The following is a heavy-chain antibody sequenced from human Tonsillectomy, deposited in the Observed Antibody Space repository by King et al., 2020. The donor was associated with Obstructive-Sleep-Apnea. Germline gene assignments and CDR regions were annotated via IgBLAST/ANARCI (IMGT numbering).Heavy chain of an antibody. V-gene: IGHV3-23*04. CDR1: GFTFRSYA. CDR2: ISVSGANT. Sequence: EVQLVESGGGLVQPGGSLRLACAAPGFTFRSYAMTWVRQAPGKGLEWVSSISVSGANTYYADSVKGRFTISRDNSKNTLHLQMNSLRAEDTAVYYCAKLIVAGGSGYWGQGTLVTVSS. J-gene: IGHJ4*02. CDR3: AKLIVAGGSGY. D-gene: IGHD6-13*01.